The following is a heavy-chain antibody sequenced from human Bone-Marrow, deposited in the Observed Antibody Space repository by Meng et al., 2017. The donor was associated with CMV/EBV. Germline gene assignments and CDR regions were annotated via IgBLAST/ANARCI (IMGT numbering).Heavy chain of an antibody. CDR3: ARVDLVLDD. J-gene: IGHJ4*02. Sequence: ASVKVSCKASGYTFTSYYMHWVRQAPGQGLEWMGIINPSDGSTNYAQKFQVRVTMTRDTSTSKVYMDLSSLSSEDTAVYYCARVDLVLDDWGQGTRVTVSS. D-gene: IGHD6-13*01. CDR1: GYTFTSYY. V-gene: IGHV1-46*01. CDR2: INPSDGST.